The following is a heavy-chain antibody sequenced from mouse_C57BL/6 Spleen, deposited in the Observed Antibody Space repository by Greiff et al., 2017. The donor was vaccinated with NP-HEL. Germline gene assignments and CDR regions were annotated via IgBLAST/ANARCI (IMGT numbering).Heavy chain of an antibody. CDR2: IDPEDGDT. J-gene: IGHJ1*03. CDR3: TGGSYDGDYDWYFDV. V-gene: IGHV14-1*01. Sequence: EVQLQQSGAELVRPGASVKLSCTASGFNIKDYYMHWVKQRPEQGLEWIGRIDPEDGDTEYAPKFQGKATMTADTSSNTAYLQLSSLTSEDTAVYYCTGGSYDGDYDWYFDVWGTGTTVTVSS. D-gene: IGHD2-3*01. CDR1: GFNIKDYY.